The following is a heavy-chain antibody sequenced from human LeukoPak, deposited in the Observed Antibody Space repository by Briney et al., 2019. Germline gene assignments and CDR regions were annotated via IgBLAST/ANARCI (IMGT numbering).Heavy chain of an antibody. V-gene: IGHV1-8*01. CDR1: GYTFTSYD. D-gene: IGHD6-13*01. CDR3: TTDGSSWYLSTYYYYGMDV. Sequence: ASVKVSCKASGYTFTSYDINWVRQATGQGLEWMGWMNPNSGNTGYAQKFQGRVTMTRNTSISTAYMELSSLRSEDTAVYYCTTDGSSWYLSTYYYYGMDVWGQGTTVTVSS. CDR2: MNPNSGNT. J-gene: IGHJ6*02.